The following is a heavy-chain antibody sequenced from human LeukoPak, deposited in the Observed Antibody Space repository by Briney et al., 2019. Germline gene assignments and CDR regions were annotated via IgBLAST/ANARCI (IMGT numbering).Heavy chain of an antibody. CDR2: ISYDGSNK. CDR1: GFTFSSYG. CDR3: AKLTGVAGTGDY. J-gene: IGHJ4*02. Sequence: GRSLRLSCAASGFTFSSYGMHWVRQAPGKGLEWVAVISYDGSNKYYADSVKGRFTISRDNSKNTLYLQMNSLRAEDTAVYHCAKLTGVAGTGDYWGQGTLVTVSS. D-gene: IGHD6-19*01. V-gene: IGHV3-30*18.